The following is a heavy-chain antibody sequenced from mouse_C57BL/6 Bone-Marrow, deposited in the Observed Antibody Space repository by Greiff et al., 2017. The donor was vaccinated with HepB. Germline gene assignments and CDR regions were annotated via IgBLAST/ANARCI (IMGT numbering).Heavy chain of an antibody. CDR3: ARGGVTYYFDY. CDR2: IFPGSGST. J-gene: IGHJ2*01. Sequence: VQLQQSGPELVKPGASVKISCKASGYTFTDYYINWVKQRPGQGLEWIGWIFPGSGSTYYNEKFKGKATLTVDKSSSTAYMLLSRLTSEDSAVYCCARGGVTYYFDYWGQGTTLTVSS. V-gene: IGHV1-75*01. CDR1: GYTFTDYY. D-gene: IGHD2-2*01.